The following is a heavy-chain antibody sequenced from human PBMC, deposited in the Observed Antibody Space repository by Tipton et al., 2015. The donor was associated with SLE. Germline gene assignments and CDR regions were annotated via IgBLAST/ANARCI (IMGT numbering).Heavy chain of an antibody. CDR2: IWFDGSIK. CDR3: ARDFHVNSSFWGALCY. V-gene: IGHV3-33*01. CDR1: GFTFSNYV. D-gene: IGHD3-16*01. J-gene: IGHJ4*02. Sequence: SLRLSCAASGFTFSNYVTHWVRQAPGKGLEWVAVIWFDGSIKYYADSVKGRFTISRDNSKNTLYLQMNSLRVEDTAVYHCARDFHVNSSFWGALCYLGQGTLV.